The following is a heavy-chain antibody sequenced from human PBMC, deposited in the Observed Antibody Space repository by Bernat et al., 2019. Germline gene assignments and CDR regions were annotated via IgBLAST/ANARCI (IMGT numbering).Heavy chain of an antibody. J-gene: IGHJ4*02. Sequence: QVQLQESGPGLVMPSETLSLTCTVSSGSITSVDYYWGWIRQHPGKGLEWIGYIYYSGSTYYNPSLKSRVTISVDTSKNQFSLKLSSVTAADTAVYYCASLHAGELCFDYWGQGTLVTVSS. CDR3: ASLHAGELCFDY. CDR1: SGSITSVDYY. CDR2: IYYSGST. D-gene: IGHD3-16*01. V-gene: IGHV4-30-4*01.